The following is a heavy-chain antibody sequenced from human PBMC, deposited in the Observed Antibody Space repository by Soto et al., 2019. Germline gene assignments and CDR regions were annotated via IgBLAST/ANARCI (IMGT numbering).Heavy chain of an antibody. Sequence: QVQLVQSGAEVKKPGSSVKVSCKASGGTFSSYAISWVRQAPGQGLEWMGGIIPIFGTANYAQKFQGRVTITADKSTSTAYMELSSLRSEDTAVYYCASGHDCGDYRGLYYGMDVWGQGTTVTVSS. D-gene: IGHD4-17*01. CDR3: ASGHDCGDYRGLYYGMDV. V-gene: IGHV1-69*06. CDR2: IIPIFGTA. J-gene: IGHJ6*02. CDR1: GGTFSSYA.